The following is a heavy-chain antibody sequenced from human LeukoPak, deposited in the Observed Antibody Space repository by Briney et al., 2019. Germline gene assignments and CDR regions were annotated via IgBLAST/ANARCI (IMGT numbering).Heavy chain of an antibody. CDR2: IYPDESNI. CDR1: GYSFPTYW. CDR3: ARPPSRGYSSSFEY. J-gene: IGHJ4*02. D-gene: IGHD2-2*03. Sequence: GESLKISCKGSGYSFPTYWIAWGRPMPGKGLGWMGIIYPDESNIRYSPSFQGQVTISADKSISTAYLQWSSLKASDTAMYYCARPPSRGYSSSFEYWGQGTLVTVSS. V-gene: IGHV5-51*01.